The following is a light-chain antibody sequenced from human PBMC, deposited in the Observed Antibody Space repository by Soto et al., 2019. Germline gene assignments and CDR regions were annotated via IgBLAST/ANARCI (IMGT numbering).Light chain of an antibody. J-gene: IGKJ1*01. CDR3: QQYGSSRT. V-gene: IGKV3-20*01. Sequence: VLTQSPGTLSLSRGESATLSCRHSQSFXYNFLWDQRKVGQAPRVLIYXASNRATGIPARFSGSGSGTDFTLTISRLEPEDFAVYYCQQYGSSRTFGQGTKVEI. CDR2: XAS. CDR1: QSFXYNF.